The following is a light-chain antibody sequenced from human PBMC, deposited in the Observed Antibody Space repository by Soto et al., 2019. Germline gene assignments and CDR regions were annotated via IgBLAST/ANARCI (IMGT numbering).Light chain of an antibody. V-gene: IGKV3-20*01. CDR3: QQYGSLPWT. J-gene: IGKJ1*01. CDR2: GAS. Sequence: EIVLTQSPDTLSLSPGERATLWCRASQSVSSNYLAWYQQIPGQAPRPLIYGASSRVPGIPDRFSGSGSGTDFTITISRLKPEDFAVYYCQQYGSLPWTFGQGTKVEIK. CDR1: QSVSSNY.